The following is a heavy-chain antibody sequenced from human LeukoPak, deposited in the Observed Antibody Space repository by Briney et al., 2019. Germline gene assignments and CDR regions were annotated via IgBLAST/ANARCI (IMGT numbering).Heavy chain of an antibody. CDR3: ARDGAKTSDDFWSGSTDANNRFDP. CDR2: INTDGSST. J-gene: IGHJ5*02. Sequence: GGSLRLSCAASGFTFSSYWMHWVRQAPGKGLVWVSRINTDGSSTSYADSVKGRFTISRDNAKNTLYLQMNSLRAEDTAVYYCARDGAKTSDDFWSGSTDANNRFDPWGQGTLVTVSS. D-gene: IGHD3-3*01. CDR1: GFTFSSYW. V-gene: IGHV3-74*01.